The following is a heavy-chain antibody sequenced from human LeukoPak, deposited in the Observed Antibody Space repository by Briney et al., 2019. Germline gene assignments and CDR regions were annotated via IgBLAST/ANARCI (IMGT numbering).Heavy chain of an antibody. J-gene: IGHJ3*02. CDR2: ISGSGGNT. CDR3: ARGRDGYNLVDAFDI. V-gene: IGHV3-23*01. CDR1: GFTFSSYA. D-gene: IGHD5-24*01. Sequence: GGSLRLSCAASGFTFSSYAMSWVRQAPGKGLEWVSAISGSGGNTYYADSLKGRFTISRDNAKNSLYLQMNSLRAEDTAVYYCARGRDGYNLVDAFDIWGQGIMVTVSS.